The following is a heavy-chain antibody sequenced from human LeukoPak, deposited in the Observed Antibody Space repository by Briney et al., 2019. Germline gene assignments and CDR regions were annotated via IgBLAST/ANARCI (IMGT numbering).Heavy chain of an antibody. V-gene: IGHV3-33*08. CDR1: GFTFSSYS. D-gene: IGHD3-3*01. Sequence: GGSLRLSCAASGFTFSSYSMNWVRQAPGKGLEWVALIWYHGNDEDYVDSVKGRFTISRDNSKNMVYLQMNSLRAEDTAVYYCARVGGYYSDYWGQGTLVTVSS. CDR3: ARVGGYYSDY. J-gene: IGHJ4*02. CDR2: IWYHGNDE.